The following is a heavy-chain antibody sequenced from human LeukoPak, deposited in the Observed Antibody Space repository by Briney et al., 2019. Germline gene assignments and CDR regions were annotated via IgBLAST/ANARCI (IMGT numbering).Heavy chain of an antibody. CDR1: GGSISSYY. CDR3: AGYRVEAFDI. J-gene: IGHJ3*02. Sequence: PSETLSLTYTVSGGSISSYYWSWIRQPPGKGLEWIGYIYYSGSTNYNPSLKSRVTMSVDTSKNQFSLKLSSVTAADTAVYYCAGYRVEAFDIWGQGTMVTVSS. CDR2: IYYSGST. D-gene: IGHD1-1*01. V-gene: IGHV4-59*12.